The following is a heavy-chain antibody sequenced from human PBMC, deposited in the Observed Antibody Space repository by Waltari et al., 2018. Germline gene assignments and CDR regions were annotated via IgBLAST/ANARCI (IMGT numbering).Heavy chain of an antibody. CDR1: GGTFSSYA. J-gene: IGHJ6*02. Sequence: SVKVSCKASGGTFSSYAISWVRQAPGQGLEWMGGIIPIFGTANYAQKFQGRVTITADESTSTAYMELSSLRSEDTAVYYCARERGERTFGVYCSSTSCPYYYYYGMDVWGQGTTVTVSS. CDR2: IIPIFGTA. CDR3: ARERGERTFGVYCSSTSCPYYYYYGMDV. V-gene: IGHV1-69*01. D-gene: IGHD2-2*01.